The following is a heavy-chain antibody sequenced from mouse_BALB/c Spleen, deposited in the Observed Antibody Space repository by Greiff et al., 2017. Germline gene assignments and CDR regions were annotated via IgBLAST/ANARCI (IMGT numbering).Heavy chain of an antibody. CDR2: ISDGGSYT. CDR1: GFTFSDYY. D-gene: IGHD1-1*01. V-gene: IGHV5-4*02. Sequence: EVQVVESGGGLVKPGGSLKLSCAASGFTFSDYYMYWVRQTPEKRLEWVATISDGGSYTYYPDSVKGRFTISRDNAKNNLYLQMSSLKSEDTAMYYCARADLRYYYYAMDYWGQGTSVTVSS. CDR3: ARADLRYYYYAMDY. J-gene: IGHJ4*01.